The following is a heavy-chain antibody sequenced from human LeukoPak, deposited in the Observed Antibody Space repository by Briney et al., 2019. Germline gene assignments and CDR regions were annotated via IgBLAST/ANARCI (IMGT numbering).Heavy chain of an antibody. J-gene: IGHJ4*02. D-gene: IGHD4-17*01. CDR3: AREEYGDYFEY. CDR2: IKQDGSKE. CDR1: GFTFSNYA. Sequence: GGSLRLSCAASGFTFSNYAMSWVRQAPGKGLEWVANIKQDGSKEYYVDSVKGRFTISRDNAKNSLYLQVNTLRAEDTAVYYCAREEYGDYFEYWGQGTLVTVSS. V-gene: IGHV3-7*01.